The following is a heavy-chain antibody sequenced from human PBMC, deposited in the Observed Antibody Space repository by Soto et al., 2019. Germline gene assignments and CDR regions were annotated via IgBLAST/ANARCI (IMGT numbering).Heavy chain of an antibody. J-gene: IGHJ5*02. V-gene: IGHV4-34*01. CDR3: AGGYRSSWYLWLDP. Sequence: PSETLSLTCAVYGGSFSGYYWSWIRQPPGKGLEWIGEINHSGSTNYNPSLKSRVTISVDTSKNQFSLKLSSVTAADTAVYYCAGGYRSSWYLWLDPWGQGTLVTVSS. D-gene: IGHD6-13*01. CDR2: INHSGST. CDR1: GGSFSGYY.